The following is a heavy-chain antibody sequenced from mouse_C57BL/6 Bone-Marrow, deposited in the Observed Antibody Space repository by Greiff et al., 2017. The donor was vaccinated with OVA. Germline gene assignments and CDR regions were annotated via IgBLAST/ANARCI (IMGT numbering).Heavy chain of an antibody. CDR1: GFNIKDDY. D-gene: IGHD2-10*02. CDR2: IDPENGDT. J-gene: IGHJ3*01. V-gene: IGHV14-4*01. CDR3: TTTLYGPWFAY. Sequence: EVKLVESGAELVRPGASVKLSCTASGFNIKDDYMHWVKQRPEQGLEWIGWIDPENGDTEYASKFQGNATITADTSSNTAYLQLSSLTSEDTAVYYCTTTLYGPWFAYWGQGTLVTVSA.